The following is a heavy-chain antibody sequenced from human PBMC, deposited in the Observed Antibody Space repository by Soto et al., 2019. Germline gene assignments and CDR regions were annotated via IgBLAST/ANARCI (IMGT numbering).Heavy chain of an antibody. CDR3: PTDRMTTGAFDI. V-gene: IGHV3-15*01. CDR2: IKSKTDGGTT. Sequence: EVQLVESGGGLVKPGGALRLSCAASGFTFSSAWMSWVRQAPGKGLEWVGRIKSKTDGGTTDYAAPVKGRFTISRDDSKNTLYLQMNSLKTEDTAVYYCPTDRMTTGAFDICGQGTMVTVSS. J-gene: IGHJ3*02. CDR1: GFTFSSAW.